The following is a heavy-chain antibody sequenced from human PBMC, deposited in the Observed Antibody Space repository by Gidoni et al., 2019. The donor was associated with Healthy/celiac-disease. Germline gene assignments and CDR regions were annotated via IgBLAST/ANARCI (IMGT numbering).Heavy chain of an antibody. J-gene: IGHJ5*02. CDR1: GGTFSSYT. V-gene: IGHV1-69*08. D-gene: IGHD3-16*02. CDR3: ARDLAYDYVWGSYRYGIGNWFDP. CDR2: IIPILVIA. Sequence: QVQLVQSGAEVKKTGSSVKVSCKASGGTFSSYTISWVRQAPGQWLEWMGRIIPILVIANYSQKFQGRVTITADKSTSTAYMELSSLRSEDTTLYYCARDLAYDYVWGSYRYGIGNWFDPWGQGTLVTVSS.